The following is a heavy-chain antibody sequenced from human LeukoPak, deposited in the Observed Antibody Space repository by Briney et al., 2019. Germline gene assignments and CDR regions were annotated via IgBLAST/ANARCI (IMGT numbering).Heavy chain of an antibody. J-gene: IGHJ4*02. D-gene: IGHD1-26*01. CDR1: GFTFTSSA. Sequence: PGGSLRLSCAASGFTFTSSAMSWVRQAPGKGLEWVSSISSSSSYIYYADSVKGRFTISRDNAKNSLYLQMNSLRAEDTAVYYCARDLYGIVGATRYFDYWGQGTLVTVSS. CDR2: ISSSSSYI. CDR3: ARDLYGIVGATRYFDY. V-gene: IGHV3-21*01.